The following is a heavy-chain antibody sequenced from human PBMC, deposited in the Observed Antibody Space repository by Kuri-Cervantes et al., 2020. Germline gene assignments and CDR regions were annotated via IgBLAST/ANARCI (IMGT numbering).Heavy chain of an antibody. CDR1: GFTFSSYS. CDR3: AREDCSSTSCYFDY. Sequence: GESLKISCAASGFTFSSYSTNWVRQAPGKGLEWVSSISSSSSYIYYADSVKGRFTISRDNAKNSLYLQMNSLRAEDTAVYYCAREDCSSTSCYFDYWGQGTLVTVSS. V-gene: IGHV3-21*01. CDR2: ISSSSSYI. D-gene: IGHD2-2*01. J-gene: IGHJ4*02.